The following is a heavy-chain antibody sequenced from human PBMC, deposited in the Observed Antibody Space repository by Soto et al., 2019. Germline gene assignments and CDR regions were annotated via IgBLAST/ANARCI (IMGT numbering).Heavy chain of an antibody. CDR2: IFYSGST. Sequence: QVHLQESGPGLVQPSGTLSLTCAVSGGSISSSSNLWTWVRQPPGKGLEWIGDIFYSGSTNYNPPLRGRVTISVDKSGNQFALKLSSVASADTAVYFCASLGTTVSSFVSWGQGTLVTVSS. CDR1: GGSISSSSNL. J-gene: IGHJ4*02. V-gene: IGHV4-4*02. CDR3: ASLGTTVSSFVS. D-gene: IGHD4-4*01.